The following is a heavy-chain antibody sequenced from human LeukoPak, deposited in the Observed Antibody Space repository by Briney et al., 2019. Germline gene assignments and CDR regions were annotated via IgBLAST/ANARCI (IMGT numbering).Heavy chain of an antibody. CDR1: GGSISSSY. Sequence: PLETLSLTCTVSGGSISSSYWSWIRQSPGKGLEWIGYFYDTLSAKYNPSLKRRVSISTDTSKNQLSLKLNSVTAADTAVYYCARHGAFITRGFCSSSNCYVDGLQTWGQSIIVSVSS. CDR3: ARHGAFITRGFCSSSNCYVDGLQT. D-gene: IGHD2-2*01. V-gene: IGHV4-59*08. J-gene: IGHJ3*01. CDR2: FYDTLSA.